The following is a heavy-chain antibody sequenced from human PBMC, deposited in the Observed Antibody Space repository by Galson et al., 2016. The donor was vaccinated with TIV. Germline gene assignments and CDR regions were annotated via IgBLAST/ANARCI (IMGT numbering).Heavy chain of an antibody. D-gene: IGHD1-7*01. V-gene: IGHV3-53*01. J-gene: IGHJ3*01. Sequence: SLRLSCAASGFTVSRNYMSWVRQVPGKGLEWVSIIYTGGNTYYADSVEGRFTMSRDTSMNTVYLRMDSLRAEDTAIYYCARDNNWNYANDAFDLWGQGTMVTVSS. CDR2: IYTGGNT. CDR3: ARDNNWNYANDAFDL. CDR1: GFTVSRNY.